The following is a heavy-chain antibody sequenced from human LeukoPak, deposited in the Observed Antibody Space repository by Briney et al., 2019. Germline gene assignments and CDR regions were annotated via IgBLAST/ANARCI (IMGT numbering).Heavy chain of an antibody. D-gene: IGHD6-19*01. CDR3: AKDYGIAVAGTDDAVDI. J-gene: IGHJ3*02. CDR1: GFTFSNYG. CDR2: IAYDGSNE. V-gene: IGHV3-30*18. Sequence: GGSLRLSCAASGFTFSNYGMHWVRQAPGKGLEWVAVIAYDGSNEYYAEFVKGRFTISRDNSKNTLYLQMYSLRAEDTAVYFCAKDYGIAVAGTDDAVDIWGQGTRVTVSS.